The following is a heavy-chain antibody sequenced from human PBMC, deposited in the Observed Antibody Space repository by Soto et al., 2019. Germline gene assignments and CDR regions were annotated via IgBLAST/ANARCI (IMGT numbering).Heavy chain of an antibody. J-gene: IGHJ4*02. CDR1: GFPFSSYW. CDR2: IKQDGSVK. Sequence: EVQLVESGGDLVQSGGSLRLSCAASGFPFSSYWMSWIRQAPGKGLVWVANIKQDGSVKYYVDSVKGRFTISRDNAKNSLYLQMNDLRAEDTAVYYCATEGEPYNSGCRKCGAYDYWGQGTLVTVSS. CDR3: ATEGEPYNSGCRKCGAYDY. D-gene: IGHD6-19*01. V-gene: IGHV3-7*01.